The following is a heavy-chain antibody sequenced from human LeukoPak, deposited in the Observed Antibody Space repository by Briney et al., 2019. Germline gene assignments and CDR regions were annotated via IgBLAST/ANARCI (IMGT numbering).Heavy chain of an antibody. CDR3: ARQNNFFAP. CDR2: ISYTGST. J-gene: IGHJ5*02. CDR1: GGSISSNY. D-gene: IGHD1-20*01. Sequence: SETLSLTCFVSGGSISSNYWTWIRQPPGKGLEWIGYISYTGSTKYNPSLKSRVTISVDTSKNQFSLRLSSVTAADTAVYYCARQNNFFAPWGQGTLVTVSS. V-gene: IGHV4-59*08.